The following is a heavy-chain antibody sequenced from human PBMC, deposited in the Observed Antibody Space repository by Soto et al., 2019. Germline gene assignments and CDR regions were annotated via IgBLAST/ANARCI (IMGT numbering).Heavy chain of an antibody. D-gene: IGHD6-19*01. J-gene: IGHJ4*02. V-gene: IGHV4-39*01. CDR3: ARPYGYSSGWYDTPAFDY. Sequence: SETLSLTCTVSGGSISSSSYYWGWIRQPPGKGLEWIGSIYYSGSTYYNPSLKSRVTISVDTSKNQFSLKLSSVTAADTAVYYCARPYGYSSGWYDTPAFDYWGQGTLVTVSS. CDR2: IYYSGST. CDR1: GGSISSSSYY.